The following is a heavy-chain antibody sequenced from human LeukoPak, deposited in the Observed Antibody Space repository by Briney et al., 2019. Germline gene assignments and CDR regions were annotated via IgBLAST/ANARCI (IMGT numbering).Heavy chain of an antibody. CDR3: ARDRGTIFGVVTIYYFDY. CDR1: GFTCSSYW. CDR2: IKQDGSEK. V-gene: IGHV3-7*01. Sequence: GGSLRLSCAASGFTCSSYWMSWVRQAPGKGLEWVANIKQDGSEKYYVDSVKGRFTISRDNAKNSLYLQMNSLRAEDTAVYYCARDRGTIFGVVTIYYFDYWGQGTLVTVSS. J-gene: IGHJ4*02. D-gene: IGHD3-3*01.